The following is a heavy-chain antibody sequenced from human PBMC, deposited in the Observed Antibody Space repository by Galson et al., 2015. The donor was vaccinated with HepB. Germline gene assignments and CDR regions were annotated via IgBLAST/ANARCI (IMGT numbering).Heavy chain of an antibody. J-gene: IGHJ4*02. V-gene: IGHV4-59*01. CDR1: GGSTTSFY. CDR3: ARDGSGSYYNGVFDY. Sequence: ETLSLTCTVSGGSTTSFYWSWIRQPPGKGLEWIGYIYYSGNTNYNPSLKSRVTISVDTSKKQFSLKLASVTAADTAVYYCARDGSGSYYNGVFDYWDQGTPVTVSS. D-gene: IGHD3-10*01. CDR2: IYYSGNT.